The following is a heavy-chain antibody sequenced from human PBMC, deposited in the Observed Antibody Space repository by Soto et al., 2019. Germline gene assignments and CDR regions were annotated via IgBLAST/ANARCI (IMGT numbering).Heavy chain of an antibody. Sequence: ESLNLSFKGSGYNLPSYWIGLVRQMPGKGLEWMAIIYPGDSDTRYSPSFQGHVTISADKSISTAYLQWSSLKASDTAMYYCARHNVEYSSSLDYYYYYGMDVWGQGTTVTVSS. CDR2: IYPGDSDT. V-gene: IGHV5-51*01. CDR3: ARHNVEYSSSLDYYYYYGMDV. D-gene: IGHD6-6*01. CDR1: GYNLPSYW. J-gene: IGHJ6*02.